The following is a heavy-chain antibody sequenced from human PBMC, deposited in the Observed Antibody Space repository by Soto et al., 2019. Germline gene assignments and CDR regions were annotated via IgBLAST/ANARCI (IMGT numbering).Heavy chain of an antibody. CDR3: ARAYGDYVVDY. V-gene: IGHV1-18*01. CDR1: GYTFTSYG. J-gene: IGHJ4*02. D-gene: IGHD4-17*01. CDR2: ISAYNGNT. Sequence: QVQLVQSGAEVKKPGASVKVSCKASGYTFTSYGISWVRQAPGQGLEWMGWISAYNGNTNYAQKLQGRVTMTTDTSTGTAYMELRRLRSDGTAVYYCARAYGDYVVDYWGQGTLVTVSS.